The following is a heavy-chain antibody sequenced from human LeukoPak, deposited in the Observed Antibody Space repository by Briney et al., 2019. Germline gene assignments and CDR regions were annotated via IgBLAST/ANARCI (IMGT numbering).Heavy chain of an antibody. J-gene: IGHJ5*02. Sequence: SETLSLTCTVSGGSISSYYWSWIRQPPGKGLEWIGYIYYSGSTNYNPSLKSRVTISVDTSKNQFSLKLSSVTAADTVVYYCARGRDYGDFNWFDPWGQGTPVTVSS. CDR3: ARGRDYGDFNWFDP. D-gene: IGHD4-17*01. V-gene: IGHV4-59*01. CDR2: IYYSGST. CDR1: GGSISSYY.